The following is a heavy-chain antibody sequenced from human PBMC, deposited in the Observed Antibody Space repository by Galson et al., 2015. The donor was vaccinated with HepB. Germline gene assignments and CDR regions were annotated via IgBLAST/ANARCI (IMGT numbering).Heavy chain of an antibody. CDR2: ITGRSTGS. V-gene: IGHV3-23*01. J-gene: IGHJ5*02. D-gene: IGHD3-10*01. Sequence: SLRLSCAISGFTSTNYAMTWVRQGPGKGLEWVSGITGRSTGSYYADSVKGRFTVSRDNSKNTLYLQMNSLRVEDTALYYCATGLLWTGAFTWGQGTLVTVSA. CDR3: ATGLLWTGAFT. CDR1: GFTSTNYA.